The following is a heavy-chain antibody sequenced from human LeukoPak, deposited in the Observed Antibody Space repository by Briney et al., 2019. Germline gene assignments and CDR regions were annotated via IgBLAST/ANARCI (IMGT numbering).Heavy chain of an antibody. Sequence: ASVKVSCKASRYTFTGYYIHWGRQAPGQGPEWMGWINPDNGGTNYAQKFQGRATMTRDTSINTAYMEVSRLKSDDTAVYYCARESPDIVVVVTAALRRSWFDPWGQGTLVTVSS. CDR3: ARESPDIVVVVTAALRRSWFDP. D-gene: IGHD2-15*01. V-gene: IGHV1-2*02. CDR2: INPDNGGT. CDR1: RYTFTGYY. J-gene: IGHJ5*02.